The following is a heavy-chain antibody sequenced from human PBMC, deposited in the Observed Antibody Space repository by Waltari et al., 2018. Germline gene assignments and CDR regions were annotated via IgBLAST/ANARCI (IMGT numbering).Heavy chain of an antibody. CDR1: GGPIRSSNW. Sequence: QVQLQESGPGLVKPSGTLSLTCAVSGGPIRSSNWWSWVRQPPGKGLEWIGEIYHSGSTNYNPSLKSRVTISVDKSKNQFSLKLSSVTAADTAVYYCASTTVEGPNQNWFDPWGQGTLVTVSS. D-gene: IGHD4-17*01. CDR3: ASTTVEGPNQNWFDP. J-gene: IGHJ5*02. V-gene: IGHV4-4*02. CDR2: IYHSGST.